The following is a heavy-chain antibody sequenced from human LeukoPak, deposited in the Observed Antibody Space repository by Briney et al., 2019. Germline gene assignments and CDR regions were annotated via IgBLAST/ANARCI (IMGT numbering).Heavy chain of an antibody. J-gene: IGHJ4*02. V-gene: IGHV4-59*08. CDR1: GGSISSYY. D-gene: IGHD5-18*01. Sequence: KPSETLSLTCTVAGGSISSYYWSWIRQPPGKGREWIGYIYYSGSTNYNPSLKSRVTISVDTSKNQLSLKLSSVTAADTGVYYCARLGGYSYGYYGYWGQGNLVTVCS. CDR2: IYYSGST. CDR3: ARLGGYSYGYYGY.